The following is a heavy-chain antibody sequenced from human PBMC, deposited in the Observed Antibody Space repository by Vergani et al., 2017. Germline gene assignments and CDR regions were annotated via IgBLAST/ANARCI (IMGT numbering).Heavy chain of an antibody. J-gene: IGHJ4*02. CDR1: GFAFGGYG. V-gene: IGHV3-30*03. CDR3: AREYSYSSAGRYFDS. CDR2: ISFDGNKT. D-gene: IGHD3-22*01. Sequence: QVQLVESGGGMVQPGRSLRLSCAASGFAFGGYGMHWVRQAPGKGLEWVASISFDGNKTDYTDSVKGRFTISRDSSKTLYLQMERLTVEDTASYFCAREYSYSSAGRYFDSWGQGTLVTVSS.